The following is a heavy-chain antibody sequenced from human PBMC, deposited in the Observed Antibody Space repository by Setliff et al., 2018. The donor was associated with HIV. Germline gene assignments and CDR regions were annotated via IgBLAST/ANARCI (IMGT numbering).Heavy chain of an antibody. Sequence: SETLSLTCAVYGGSFSGYYWSWVRQPPGKGLEWIGSIYYSGSTYYNPSLKSRVTISVDTSKNQFSLKLSSVTAADTAVYYCARRWVIAAGNWFDPWGQGTLVTVSS. V-gene: IGHV4-34*01. D-gene: IGHD6-13*01. CDR2: IYYSGST. J-gene: IGHJ5*02. CDR3: ARRWVIAAGNWFDP. CDR1: GGSFSGYY.